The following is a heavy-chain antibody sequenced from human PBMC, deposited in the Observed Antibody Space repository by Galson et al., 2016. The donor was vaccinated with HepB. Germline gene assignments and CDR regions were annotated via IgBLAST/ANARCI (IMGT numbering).Heavy chain of an antibody. D-gene: IGHD1-26*01. Sequence: SLRLSCAASGFTFSAYGMHWVRQAPGEGLEWVTTISYDGTDKYYAESVKGRFTISRDNSNHTLYLQMHSLRPEDTALYYCARGPIRFGELGKWGQGTLVTVSS. J-gene: IGHJ4*02. CDR3: ARGPIRFGELGK. CDR2: ISYDGTDK. CDR1: GFTFSAYG. V-gene: IGHV3-30-3*01.